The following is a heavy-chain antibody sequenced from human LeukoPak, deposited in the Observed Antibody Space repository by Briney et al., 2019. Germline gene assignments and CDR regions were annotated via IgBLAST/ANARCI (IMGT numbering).Heavy chain of an antibody. D-gene: IGHD3-22*01. CDR2: IYTSGST. CDR3: ARRRRYYDSSGYYYAYFDY. CDR1: GGSISSGSYY. V-gene: IGHV4-61*02. J-gene: IGHJ4*02. Sequence: PSETLSLTCTVSGGSISSGSYYWSSIRQPAGKGLEWIGRIYTSGSTNYNPSLKSRVTISVDTSKNQFSLKLSSVTAADTAVYYCARRRRYYDSSGYYYAYFDYWGQGTLVTVSS.